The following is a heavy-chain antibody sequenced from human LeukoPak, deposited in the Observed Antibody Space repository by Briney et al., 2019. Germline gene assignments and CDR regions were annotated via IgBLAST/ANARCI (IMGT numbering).Heavy chain of an antibody. CDR2: IIPVFGTT. D-gene: IGHD3-22*01. V-gene: IGHV1-69*06. J-gene: IGHJ4*02. Sequence: SVKVSCKASGGTFSSYAVSWVRLTPGQGLEWLGGIIPVFGTTTYAQKFQAKVTMTADKSTNTAYLEISSLTSGDTAVYYCARCSPGDSSNFYAVLQYWGQGTQVTVST. CDR3: ARCSPGDSSNFYAVLQY. CDR1: GGTFSSYA.